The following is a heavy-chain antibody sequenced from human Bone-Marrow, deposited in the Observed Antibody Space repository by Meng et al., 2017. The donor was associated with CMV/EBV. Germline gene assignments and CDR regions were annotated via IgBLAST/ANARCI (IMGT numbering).Heavy chain of an antibody. CDR2: IKTKSEGGTT. Sequence: AASGFTFSNVWMSWVRQAPGKGLEWVGCIKTKSEGGTTDYAAPVKDRFTLSRDDSKNTVFLQMNSLKIEDTAVYYCTTDFMRGYFGTWGQGTLVTVSS. J-gene: IGHJ4*02. D-gene: IGHD2-15*01. V-gene: IGHV3-15*01. CDR1: GFTFSNVW. CDR3: TTDFMRGYFGT.